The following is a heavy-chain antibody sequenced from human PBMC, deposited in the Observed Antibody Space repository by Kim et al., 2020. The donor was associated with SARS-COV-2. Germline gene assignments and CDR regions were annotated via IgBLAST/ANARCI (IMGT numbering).Heavy chain of an antibody. J-gene: IGHJ6*02. Sequence: SVKVSCKASGGTFSSYAISWVRQAPGQGLEWMGGIIPIFGTANYAQKFQGRVTITADESTSTAYMELSSLRSEDTAVYYCSRSPYCGGDCYSGGMDVWGQGTTVTVSS. CDR1: GGTFSSYA. D-gene: IGHD2-21*02. CDR3: SRSPYCGGDCYSGGMDV. V-gene: IGHV1-69*13. CDR2: IIPIFGTA.